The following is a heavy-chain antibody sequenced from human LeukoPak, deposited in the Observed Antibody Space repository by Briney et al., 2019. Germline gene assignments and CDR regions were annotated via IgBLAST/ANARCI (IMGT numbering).Heavy chain of an antibody. D-gene: IGHD6-19*01. J-gene: IGHJ3*02. CDR1: GFTFSNAW. CDR3: TTDGYSSGWPWAAFDI. Sequence: PGGSLRLSCAASGFTFSNAWVSWVRQAPGKGLEWVGHIKSKTDGRTTDNAAPVKGRFTISRDDSKNTLYLQMNSLKTENTAVYYCTTDGYSSGWPWAAFDIWGQGTMVAVSS. CDR2: IKSKTDGRTT. V-gene: IGHV3-15*01.